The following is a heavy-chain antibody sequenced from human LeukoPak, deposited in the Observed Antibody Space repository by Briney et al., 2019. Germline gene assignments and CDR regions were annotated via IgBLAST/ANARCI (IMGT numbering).Heavy chain of an antibody. Sequence: SETLSLTCVVYGGSFSGYHWSWIRQSPGKGLEWIGEINHRGSTNYNPSLKRRVTMSLDTSKNQFSLKLSSVTAADTAVYYCARGTVGYCSGGSCQGWFGPWGQGTLVTVSS. V-gene: IGHV4-34*01. CDR2: INHRGST. CDR3: ARGTVGYCSGGSCQGWFGP. J-gene: IGHJ5*02. D-gene: IGHD2-15*01. CDR1: GGSFSGYH.